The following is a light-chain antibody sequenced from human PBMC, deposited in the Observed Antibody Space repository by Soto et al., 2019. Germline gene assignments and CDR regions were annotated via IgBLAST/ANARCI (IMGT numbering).Light chain of an antibody. CDR2: DVS. Sequence: QSAQTQPASVSGSPGQSITVSCTGTSSDVGGYNYVSWYQQHPGKAPKLLIYDVSNRSSGVSNRFSGSKSGNTASLTISGLQAEDEADYYCTSYTSSNTLVVFGTGTKVTVL. J-gene: IGLJ1*01. CDR1: SSDVGGYNY. V-gene: IGLV2-14*01. CDR3: TSYTSSNTLVV.